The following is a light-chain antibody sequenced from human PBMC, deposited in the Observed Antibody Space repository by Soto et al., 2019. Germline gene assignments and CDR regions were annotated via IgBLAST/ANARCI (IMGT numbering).Light chain of an antibody. Sequence: IEMTQALATLSVSPLDRASVSWRASQSVSSNLAWYQQKPGQAPRLLIYGASTRATGIPARFSGSGSGTEFTLTISSLQSEDFAVYYCQQYNKWPSIGQGTKVDI. V-gene: IGKV3-15*01. CDR1: QSVSSN. CDR2: GAS. J-gene: IGKJ1*01. CDR3: QQYNKWPS.